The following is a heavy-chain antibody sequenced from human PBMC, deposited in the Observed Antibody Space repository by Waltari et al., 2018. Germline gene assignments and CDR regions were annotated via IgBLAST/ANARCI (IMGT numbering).Heavy chain of an antibody. D-gene: IGHD3-22*01. V-gene: IGHV3-48*01. Sequence: EVQLVESGGGLVQPGGSLRLSCAASGFTFSSYSMNWVRQAPGKGLEWVSYISSSSSTIYYADSVKGRFTISRDNAKNSLYLQMNSLRAEDTAVYYCARDPRVMDYYDSSGSHWGQGTMVTVSS. CDR1: GFTFSSYS. CDR2: ISSSSSTI. J-gene: IGHJ3*01. CDR3: ARDPRVMDYYDSSGSH.